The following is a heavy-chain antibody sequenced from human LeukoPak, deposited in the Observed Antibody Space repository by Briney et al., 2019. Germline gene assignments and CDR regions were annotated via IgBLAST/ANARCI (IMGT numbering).Heavy chain of an antibody. Sequence: SQTLSLTCAVSGGSISSGGYSWSWIRQPPGKGLEWIGYIYHSGSTYYNPPLKSRVTISVDRSKNQFSLKPSSVTAADTAVYYYARSGYSYGTLDYWGQGTLVTVSS. J-gene: IGHJ4*02. CDR2: IYHSGST. V-gene: IGHV4-30-2*01. D-gene: IGHD5-18*01. CDR3: ARSGYSYGTLDY. CDR1: GGSISSGGYS.